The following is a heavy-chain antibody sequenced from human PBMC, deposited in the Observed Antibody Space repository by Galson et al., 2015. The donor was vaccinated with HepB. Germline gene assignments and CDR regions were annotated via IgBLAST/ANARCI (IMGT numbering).Heavy chain of an antibody. CDR2: INSGGNYI. CDR3: ARGYRPDFGSGTYYPNWFDP. CDR1: GFTFNVYN. V-gene: IGHV3-21*01. Sequence: SLRLSCAASGFTFNVYNMNWVRQAPGKGLEWVSSINSGGNYIYYADSVKGRFTISRDNAKNSLFLQLNSLRAEDTAVYYCARGYRPDFGSGTYYPNWFDPVGQGTLVTVSS. D-gene: IGHD3-10*01. J-gene: IGHJ5*02.